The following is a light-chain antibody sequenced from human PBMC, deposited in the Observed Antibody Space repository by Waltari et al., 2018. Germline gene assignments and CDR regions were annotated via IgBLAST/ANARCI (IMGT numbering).Light chain of an antibody. CDR1: ALPKQY. CDR2: KDT. J-gene: IGLJ2*01. CDR3: LSADIGGTQGV. V-gene: IGLV3-25*02. Sequence: SYELTQPPSVSVSPGETAKIACSGDALPKQYAYWYRQTPGQAPVVVIYKDTVRPSRIPERFSGSSSRKTGTFNISGIQAEEEAEYYCLSADIGGTQGVFGGGTKLTVL.